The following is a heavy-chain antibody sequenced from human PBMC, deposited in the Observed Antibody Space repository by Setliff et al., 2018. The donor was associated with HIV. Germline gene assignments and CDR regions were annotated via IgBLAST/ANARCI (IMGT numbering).Heavy chain of an antibody. Sequence: GGSLRLSCAASGFTFSSYSVSWVRQAPGKGLEWVSAITASGGSTYYADSVKGRFTISRDNSKNTVYLQVNSLRAEDTAVYYCAKGPTTGGGPSYRAYFDYWGQGTLVTVTS. J-gene: IGHJ4*02. V-gene: IGHV3-23*01. CDR2: ITASGGST. D-gene: IGHD3-16*01. CDR1: GFTFSSYS. CDR3: AKGPTTGGGPSYRAYFDY.